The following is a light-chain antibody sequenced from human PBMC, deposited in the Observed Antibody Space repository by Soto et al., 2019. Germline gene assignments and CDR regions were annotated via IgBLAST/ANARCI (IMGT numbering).Light chain of an antibody. V-gene: IGLV2-14*03. J-gene: IGLJ1*01. CDR1: SSDVGGYKY. CDR2: DVN. CDR3: ISYTSSRSYV. Sequence: QSALTQPAFVSGSPGQSITISCTGTSSDVGGYKYVSWYQQHPGEAPKLMIYDVNNRPSGVSHRFSGSKSGNTASLTISGLQADDEADYYCISYTSSRSYVFGTGTKGTVL.